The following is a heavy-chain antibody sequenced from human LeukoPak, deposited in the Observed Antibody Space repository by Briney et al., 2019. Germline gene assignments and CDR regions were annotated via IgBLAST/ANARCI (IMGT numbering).Heavy chain of an antibody. CDR1: GYTFTNYG. CDR2: INTYNGNT. V-gene: IGHV1-18*01. Sequence: GASVKVSCKASGYTFTNYGISWVRQAPGQGLEWMGWINTYNGNTNYAQKFQGRVTMTTDTSTSTAYMELRSLRSDDTAVYYCARTSRDGYNYVWMFDYWGQGTLVTVSS. CDR3: ARTSRDGYNYVWMFDY. J-gene: IGHJ4*02. D-gene: IGHD5-24*01.